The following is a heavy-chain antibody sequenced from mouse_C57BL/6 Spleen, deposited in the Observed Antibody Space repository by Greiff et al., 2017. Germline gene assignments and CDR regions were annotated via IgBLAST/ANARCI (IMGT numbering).Heavy chain of an antibody. J-gene: IGHJ4*01. CDR1: GYTFTSYW. Sequence: QVQLKQPGAELVKPGASVKLSCKASGYTFTSYWMHWVKQRPGRGLEWIGRIDPNSGGTKYNEKFKSKATLTVDKPSSTAYMQLSSLTSEDSAVYYCARRGLRRDYAMDYWGQGTSVTVSS. D-gene: IGHD2-4*01. V-gene: IGHV1-72*01. CDR2: IDPNSGGT. CDR3: ARRGLRRDYAMDY.